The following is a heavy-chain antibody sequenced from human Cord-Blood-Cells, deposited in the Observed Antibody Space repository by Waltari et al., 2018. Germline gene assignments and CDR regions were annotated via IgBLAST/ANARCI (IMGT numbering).Heavy chain of an antibody. D-gene: IGHD6-13*01. V-gene: IGHV4-59*01. Sequence: QVQLQESGPGLVKPSETLSLTCTVSGGSISSYYWSWIRQPPGKGLEWIGYIYYSGSTNYNPSLKSRVTISVDTSKNQCSLKLSSVTAADTAVYYCARGVSSSYYFDYWGQGTLVTVSS. CDR1: GGSISSYY. J-gene: IGHJ4*02. CDR2: IYYSGST. CDR3: ARGVSSSYYFDY.